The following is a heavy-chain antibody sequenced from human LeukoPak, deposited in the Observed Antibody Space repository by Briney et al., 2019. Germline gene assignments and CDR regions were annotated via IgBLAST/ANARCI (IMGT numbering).Heavy chain of an antibody. V-gene: IGHV4-4*07. J-gene: IGHJ5*02. CDR3: ARDHGYSSSPWWFDP. Sequence: PSETLSLTCTVSGGSISSYYWSWIRQPAGKGLEWVGRIYTSGSTNYNPSLKSRVTMSVDTSKNQFSLKLSSVTAADTAVYYCARDHGYSSSPWWFDPWGQGTLVTVSS. CDR1: GGSISSYY. D-gene: IGHD6-13*01. CDR2: IYTSGST.